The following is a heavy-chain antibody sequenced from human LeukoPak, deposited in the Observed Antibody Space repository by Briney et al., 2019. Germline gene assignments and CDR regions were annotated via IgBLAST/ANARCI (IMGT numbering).Heavy chain of an antibody. Sequence: GGSLRLSCAASGFTFSRYAMSWLRQAPGKGLEWVSAISGSGGSTYYADSVKGRFTISRDNSKNTLYLQMISLRAEDTAVYYCEKGRGAFDIWGQGTMVTVSS. V-gene: IGHV3-23*01. CDR2: ISGSGGST. CDR1: GFTFSRYA. J-gene: IGHJ3*02. CDR3: EKGRGAFDI.